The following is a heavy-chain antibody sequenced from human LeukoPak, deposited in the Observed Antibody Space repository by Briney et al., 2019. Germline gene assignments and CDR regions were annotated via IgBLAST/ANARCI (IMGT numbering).Heavy chain of an antibody. CDR3: XXXXXSSWYFYFDY. CDR1: GFTFSSYA. D-gene: IGHD6-13*01. V-gene: IGHV3-20*04. CDR2: IKWDGGRT. J-gene: IGHJ4*02. Sequence: GGSLRLSCAASGFTFSSYAMSWVRQAPGKGLEWVSGIKWDGGRTGYADSVKGRFTISRDNAKNSGYLQMNSLRAEDTALYYXXXXXXSSWYFYFDYWGQGTLVTVSS.